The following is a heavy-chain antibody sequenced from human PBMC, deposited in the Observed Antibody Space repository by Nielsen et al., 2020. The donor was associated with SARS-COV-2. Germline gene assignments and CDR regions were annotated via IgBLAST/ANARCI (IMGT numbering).Heavy chain of an antibody. D-gene: IGHD2/OR15-2a*01. CDR2: INPNNGGT. Sequence: ASVKVSCKASGYIFTGYYLHWVRQAPGQGLEWVGRINPNNGGTSNARSFEGRVTMTRATSISTAYMELTSLTSDDTAVYYCASQGNPDYFDFDYWGQGTLVTVSS. J-gene: IGHJ4*02. V-gene: IGHV1-2*06. CDR1: GYIFTGYY. CDR3: ASQGNPDYFDFDY.